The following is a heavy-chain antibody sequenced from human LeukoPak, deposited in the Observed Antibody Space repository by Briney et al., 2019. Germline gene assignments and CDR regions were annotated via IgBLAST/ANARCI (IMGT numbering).Heavy chain of an antibody. CDR1: GFTFSSYA. Sequence: PGGSLRLSCAASGFTFSSYAMSWVRQAPGKGLVWVSRVPNDGGDTGYADSVKGRFTISRDDARNTLFLQMNSLRAEDTAVYFCATSGIGHYYFDFWGQGALVTVSS. J-gene: IGHJ4*02. CDR3: ATSGIGHYYFDF. CDR2: VPNDGGDT. D-gene: IGHD3-3*01. V-gene: IGHV3-74*01.